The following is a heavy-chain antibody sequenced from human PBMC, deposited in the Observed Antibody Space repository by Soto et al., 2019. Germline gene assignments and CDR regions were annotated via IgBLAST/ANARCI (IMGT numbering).Heavy chain of an antibody. J-gene: IGHJ4*02. Sequence: SDTLSLTCTVSGGSISSGGYYWSWIRQHPGKGLEWIGYIYYSGSTYYNPSLKSRVTISVDTSKNQFSLKLSSVTAADTAVYYCARGRNYYDSSGYSHHFDYWGQGTLVTVSS. V-gene: IGHV4-31*03. CDR2: IYYSGST. D-gene: IGHD3-22*01. CDR3: ARGRNYYDSSGYSHHFDY. CDR1: GGSISSGGYY.